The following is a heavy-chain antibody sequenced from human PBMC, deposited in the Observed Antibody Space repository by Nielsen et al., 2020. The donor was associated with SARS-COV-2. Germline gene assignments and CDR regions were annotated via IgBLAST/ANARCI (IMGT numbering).Heavy chain of an antibody. V-gene: IGHV3-7*03. J-gene: IGHJ4*02. D-gene: IGHD1-26*01. CDR3: AREAVGAMLDY. CDR1: GFTFRTYG. Sequence: GGSLRLSCAASGFTFRTYGMTWVRQAPGKGLEWVANIKQDGSEKYYVDSVKGRFTISRDNAKNSLYLQMNSLRAEDTAVYFCAREAVGAMLDYWGQGTLVTVSS. CDR2: IKQDGSEK.